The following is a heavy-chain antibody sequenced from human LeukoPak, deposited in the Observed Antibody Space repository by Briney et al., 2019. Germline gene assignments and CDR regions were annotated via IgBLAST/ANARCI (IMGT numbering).Heavy chain of an antibody. Sequence: GGSLRLSCAASGFTFSSYSMNWVRQAPGKGLEWVSYISSSSSTIYYADSVKGRFTISRDNAKNSLYLQMNSLRAEDTAVYYCARGSSGWYGHHDYWGQGTLVTVSS. CDR3: ARGSSGWYGHHDY. J-gene: IGHJ4*02. V-gene: IGHV3-48*01. CDR2: ISSSSSTI. CDR1: GFTFSSYS. D-gene: IGHD6-19*01.